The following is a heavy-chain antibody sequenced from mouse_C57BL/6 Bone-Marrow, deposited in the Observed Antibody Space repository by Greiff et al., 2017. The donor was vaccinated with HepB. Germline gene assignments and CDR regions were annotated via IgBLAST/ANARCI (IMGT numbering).Heavy chain of an antibody. Sequence: EVQVVESGGGLVQPGGSLKLSCAASGFTFSDYYMYWVRQTPEKRLEWVAYISNGGGSTYYPDTVKGRFTISRDNAKNTLYLQMSRLKSEDTAMYYCARALYAWFAYWGQGTLVTVSA. V-gene: IGHV5-12*01. D-gene: IGHD2-12*01. J-gene: IGHJ3*01. CDR3: ARALYAWFAY. CDR2: ISNGGGST. CDR1: GFTFSDYY.